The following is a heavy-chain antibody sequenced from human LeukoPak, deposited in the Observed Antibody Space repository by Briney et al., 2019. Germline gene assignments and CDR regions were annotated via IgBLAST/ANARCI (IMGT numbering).Heavy chain of an antibody. J-gene: IGHJ6*03. CDR3: ARGYSSGWYESYYYYYYYMDV. V-gene: IGHV1-8*01. CDR1: GYTFTSYD. Sequence: GASVKVPCKASGYTFTSYDINWVRQATGQGLEWMGWMNPNSGNTGYAQKFQGRVTMTRNTSISTAYMELSSLRSEDTAVYYCARGYSSGWYESYYYYYYYMDVWGKGTTVTVSS. CDR2: MNPNSGNT. D-gene: IGHD6-19*01.